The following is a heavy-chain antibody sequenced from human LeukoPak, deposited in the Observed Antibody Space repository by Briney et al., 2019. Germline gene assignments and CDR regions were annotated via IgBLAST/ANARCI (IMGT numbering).Heavy chain of an antibody. CDR3: ARDRGGQRVRRSSFDY. CDR1: GDSVSSNSAA. Sequence: SQTLSLTCAISGDSVSSNSAAWNWIRQSPSRGLEWLGRTYYRSKWYNDYAVSVKSRITINPDTSKNQFSLQLNTVTPEDTAVYYCARDRGGQRVRRSSFDYWGQGTLVTVSS. CDR2: TYYRSKWYN. D-gene: IGHD3-16*01. V-gene: IGHV6-1*01. J-gene: IGHJ4*02.